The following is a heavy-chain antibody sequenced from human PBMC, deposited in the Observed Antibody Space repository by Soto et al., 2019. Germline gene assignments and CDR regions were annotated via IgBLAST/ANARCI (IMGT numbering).Heavy chain of an antibody. J-gene: IGHJ3*02. CDR3: ARDGFSDSGSYSAFDI. CDR2: ISSSSSYI. CDR1: GFTVRSYS. D-gene: IGHD1-26*01. Sequence: GGSLRLSCAASGFTVRSYSMNWVRQAPGKGLEWVSSISSSSSYIYYADSVKGRFTISRDNAKNSLYLQMNSLRAEDTAVYYCARDGFSDSGSYSAFDIWGQGTMVTVSS. V-gene: IGHV3-21*01.